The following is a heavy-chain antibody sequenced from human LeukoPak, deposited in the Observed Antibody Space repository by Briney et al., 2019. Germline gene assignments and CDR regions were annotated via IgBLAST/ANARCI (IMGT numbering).Heavy chain of an antibody. Sequence: ASVKVSCKASGYTFTGYYMLWVRQAPGQGLEWMGWINPNSGGTNYAQKFQGRVTMTRDTSISTAYMELSRLRSDDTAVYYCARGNYGFGTRGHWFDPWGQGTLVTVSS. V-gene: IGHV1-2*02. D-gene: IGHD1-7*01. J-gene: IGHJ5*02. CDR1: GYTFTGYY. CDR3: ARGNYGFGTRGHWFDP. CDR2: INPNSGGT.